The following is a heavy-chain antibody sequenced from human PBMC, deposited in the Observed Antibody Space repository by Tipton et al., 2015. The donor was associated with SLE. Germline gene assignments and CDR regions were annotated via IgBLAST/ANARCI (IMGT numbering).Heavy chain of an antibody. CDR3: ARSLRRYGRFDF. D-gene: IGHD1-14*01. Sequence: PLRLSCAAPGFTFSSYWMHWVRQAPGKGLVWVSRINSDGSNTAYADSVKGRFTISRDNAKNTLYLQMNSLRDEDTSVYYCARSLRRYGRFDFWGQGTLVTVSS. V-gene: IGHV3-74*01. CDR2: INSDGSNT. J-gene: IGHJ4*02. CDR1: GFTFSSYW.